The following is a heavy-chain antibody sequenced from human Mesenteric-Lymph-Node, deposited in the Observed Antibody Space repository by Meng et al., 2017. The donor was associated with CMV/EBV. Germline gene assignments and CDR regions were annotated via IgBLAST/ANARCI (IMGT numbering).Heavy chain of an antibody. J-gene: IGHJ4*02. CDR1: GDCISNSLYY. D-gene: IGHD6-13*01. CDR2: IYYVGNT. V-gene: IGHV4-39*02. Sequence: SGDCISNSLYYWGWIRQPPGKTLEWIGTIYYVGNTFYNPSLESRVTISVDTSRNRLSLRLTSVTAADTAVYYCARLSAAGTFPNYDSWGQGTLVTVSS. CDR3: ARLSAAGTFPNYDS.